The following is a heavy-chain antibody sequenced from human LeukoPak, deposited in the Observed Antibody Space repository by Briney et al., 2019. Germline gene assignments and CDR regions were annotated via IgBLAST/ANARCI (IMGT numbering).Heavy chain of an antibody. J-gene: IGHJ5*02. CDR2: VSRFGGTT. V-gene: IGHV3-23*01. D-gene: IGHD6-13*01. CDR1: GFTFDSYA. Sequence: GGSLRLSCAASGFTFDSYAMSWVRQAPGKGLEWVSAVSRFGGTTYYADSAKGRFTISRDNSNNTVYLQMDSLRVGDTALYYCVKHVGSRWSNNRFDPWGQGTLVTVS. CDR3: VKHVGSRWSNNRFDP.